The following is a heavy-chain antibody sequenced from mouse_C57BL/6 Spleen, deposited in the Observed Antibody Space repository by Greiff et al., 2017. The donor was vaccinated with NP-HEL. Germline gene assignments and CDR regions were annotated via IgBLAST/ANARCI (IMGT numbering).Heavy chain of an antibody. V-gene: IGHV1-52*01. Sequence: VQLQQPGAELVRPGSSVKLSCKASGYTFTSYWMHWVKQRPIQGLEWIGNIDPSDSETHYNQKFKDKATLTVDKSSSTAYRQLSSLTSEDSAVYYCARMDSSGYFAYWGQGTLVTVSA. CDR2: IDPSDSET. J-gene: IGHJ3*01. CDR3: ARMDSSGYFAY. CDR1: GYTFTSYW. D-gene: IGHD3-2*02.